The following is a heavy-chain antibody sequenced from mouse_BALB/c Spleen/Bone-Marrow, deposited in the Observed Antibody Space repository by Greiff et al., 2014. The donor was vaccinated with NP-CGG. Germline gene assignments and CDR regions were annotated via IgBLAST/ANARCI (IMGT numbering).Heavy chain of an antibody. J-gene: IGHJ3*01. CDR1: GFDFSRFW. CDR3: AGNGYYGWIAY. V-gene: IGHV4-1*02. Sequence: EVQVVESGGGLVQPGGSLKLSCAASGFDFSRFWMTWVRQAPGKGLEWIGEINPDSSTINYTPSLKDKFIISRDNAKNTLYLQMSKVRSGDTALYYCAGNGYYGWIAYWGQGTLVTVSA. CDR2: INPDSSTI. D-gene: IGHD2-3*01.